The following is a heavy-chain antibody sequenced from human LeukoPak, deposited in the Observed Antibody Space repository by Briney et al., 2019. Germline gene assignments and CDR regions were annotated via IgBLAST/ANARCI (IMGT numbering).Heavy chain of an antibody. D-gene: IGHD2-15*01. J-gene: IGHJ3*02. CDR3: AGCSGGSPIDAFHI. V-gene: IGHV4-31*03. Sequence: SETLSLTCTFSGGSINSGAYYWNWIRQHPWKGLEWIGYIYYSGSNYYNPSLKSRVTISVDTSKNQFSLKLSSVTAADTAVYYCAGCSGGSPIDAFHIWGQGTMVPVSS. CDR1: GGSINSGAYY. CDR2: IYYSGSN.